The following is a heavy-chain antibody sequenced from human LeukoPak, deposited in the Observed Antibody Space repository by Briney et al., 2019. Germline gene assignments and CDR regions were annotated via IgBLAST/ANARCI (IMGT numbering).Heavy chain of an antibody. V-gene: IGHV3-15*01. D-gene: IGHD3-22*01. Sequence: KTGGSLRLSCAASGFSFSNAWMSWVRQAPGKGLEWVGRIKSKTHGGTTDYAAPVKGRFTISRDDSKNTLYLQMNSLKTEDTAVYYCTTDALVYYYDSSGDLDAFDIWGQGAMVTVSS. CDR3: TTDALVYYYDSSGDLDAFDI. CDR1: GFSFSNAW. J-gene: IGHJ3*02. CDR2: IKSKTHGGTT.